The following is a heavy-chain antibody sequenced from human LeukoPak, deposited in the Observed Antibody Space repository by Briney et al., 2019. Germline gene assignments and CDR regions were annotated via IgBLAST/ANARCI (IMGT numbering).Heavy chain of an antibody. V-gene: IGHV3-7*01. Sequence: RRSLRLSCAASGFTPSSFWMSWVRHAPGKGLEWVASINQDGGEIHYVDSVKDRFTISRDNAKNSLYLQMNSLRAEDAAVYYCTRENWYIDYWGQGNLVTVSS. CDR1: GFTPSSFW. J-gene: IGHJ4*02. CDR2: INQDGGEI. CDR3: TRENWYIDY.